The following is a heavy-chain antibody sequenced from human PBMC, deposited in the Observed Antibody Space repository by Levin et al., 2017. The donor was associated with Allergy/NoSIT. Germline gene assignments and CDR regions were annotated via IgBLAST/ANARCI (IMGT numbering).Heavy chain of an antibody. CDR3: ARADSSAYPDY. D-gene: IGHD3-22*01. CDR2: ISYDGSTT. V-gene: IGHV3-30-3*01. Sequence: GESLKISCAASGFTFSSYAMHWFRQAPDKGLEWVAVISYDGSTTYYADSVKGRFTISRDNSKNTLYVQMNSLRPEDTAVIYCARADSSAYPDYWGQGTLVTVSS. J-gene: IGHJ4*02. CDR1: GFTFSSYA.